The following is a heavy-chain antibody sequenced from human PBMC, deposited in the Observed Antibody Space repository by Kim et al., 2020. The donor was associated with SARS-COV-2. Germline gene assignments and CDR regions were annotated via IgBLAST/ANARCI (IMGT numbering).Heavy chain of an antibody. D-gene: IGHD2-15*01. CDR1: GYTFTGYY. V-gene: IGHV1-2*02. CDR3: AREGRYCSGGSCSNWFDP. Sequence: ASVKVSCKASGYTFTGYYMHWVRQAPGQGLEWMGWINPNSGGTNYAQKFQGRVTMTRDTSISTAYMELSRLRSDDTAVYYCAREGRYCSGGSCSNWFDPWGQGTLVTVSS. CDR2: INPNSGGT. J-gene: IGHJ5*02.